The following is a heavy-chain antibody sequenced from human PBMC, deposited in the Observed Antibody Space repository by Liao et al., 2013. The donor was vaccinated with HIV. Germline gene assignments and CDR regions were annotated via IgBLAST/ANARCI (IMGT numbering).Heavy chain of an antibody. CDR2: VYYTGIT. CDR1: GASISSGPYY. D-gene: IGHD2-21*01. V-gene: IGHV4-39*07. J-gene: IGHJ5*02. CDR3: ARGGGEFDP. Sequence: QLQLQESGPGLVKPSETLSLTCTVSGASISSGPYYLGWIRQTPGAALEWIATVYYTGITDYNPSLKSRVSLSVDTSKNQFSLKVRSVTAADTAIYFCARGGGEFDPWGQGTLVTVSS.